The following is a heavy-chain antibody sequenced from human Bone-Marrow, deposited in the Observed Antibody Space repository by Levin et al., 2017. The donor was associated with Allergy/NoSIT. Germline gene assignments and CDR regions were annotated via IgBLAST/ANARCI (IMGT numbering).Heavy chain of an antibody. Sequence: PGGSLRLSCAASGFTFSSYAMHWVRQAPGKGLEWVAVISYDGSNKYYADSVKGRFTISRDNSKNTLYLQMNSLRAEDTAVYYCARDGGTTLQSYDYGDYFDYWGQGTLVTVSS. V-gene: IGHV3-30-3*01. J-gene: IGHJ4*02. CDR1: GFTFSSYA. CDR3: ARDGGTTLQSYDYGDYFDY. CDR2: ISYDGSNK. D-gene: IGHD4-17*01.